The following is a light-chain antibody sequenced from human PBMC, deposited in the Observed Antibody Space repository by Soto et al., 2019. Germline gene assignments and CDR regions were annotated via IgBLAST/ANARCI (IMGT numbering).Light chain of an antibody. CDR2: DDN. J-gene: IGLJ2*01. CDR1: SSDIGAYNF. Sequence: QSALTQPASVSGSPGQSITISCTGTSSDIGAYNFVSWYQQHPGKAPKLMLYDDNIRPSGVSNRFSGSKSGNTASLTISGLLAEDEADYYCTSWTTSTTMIFGGGTKVTVL. V-gene: IGLV2-14*03. CDR3: TSWTTSTTMI.